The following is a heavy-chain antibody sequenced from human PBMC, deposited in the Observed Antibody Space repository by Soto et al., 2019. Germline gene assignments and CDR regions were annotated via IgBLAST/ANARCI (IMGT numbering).Heavy chain of an antibody. Sequence: ASVKVSCKASGYTFTSYAMHWVRQAPGQRLEWMGWINAGNGNTKYSQKFQGRVTITRDKSASTAYMELSSLRSEDTAVYYCARDTALRTPDYYYGMDVWGQGTTVTVSS. CDR1: GYTFTSYA. CDR3: ARDTALRTPDYYYGMDV. V-gene: IGHV1-3*01. J-gene: IGHJ6*02. D-gene: IGHD5-12*01. CDR2: INAGNGNT.